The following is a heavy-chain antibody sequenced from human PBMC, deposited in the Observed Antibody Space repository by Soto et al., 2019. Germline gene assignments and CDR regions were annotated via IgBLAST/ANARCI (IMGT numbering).Heavy chain of an antibody. CDR2: IWYDGSNK. D-gene: IGHD3-16*01. V-gene: IGHV3-33*01. CDR3: ASSPNRDYVWGMGNY. CDR1: GFTFSSYG. J-gene: IGHJ4*02. Sequence: QVQLVESGGGVVQPGRSLRLSCAASGFTFSSYGMHWVRQAPGKGLEWVAVIWYDGSNKYYADSVKGRFTISRDNSNNTLSLQMTSLKAEDTAVYYCASSPNRDYVWGMGNYWGQGTLVTVSS.